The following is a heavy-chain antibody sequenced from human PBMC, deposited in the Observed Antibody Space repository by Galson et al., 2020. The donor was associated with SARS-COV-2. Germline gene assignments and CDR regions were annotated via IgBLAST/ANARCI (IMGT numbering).Heavy chain of an antibody. D-gene: IGHD3-3*01. CDR2: IYISGNT. CDR3: ARGNSPCVTIFGVLTGTCGMDV. CDR1: GASISSGSYY. V-gene: IGHV4-61*02. J-gene: IGHJ6*02. Sequence: SETLSLTCTVSGASISSGSYYWSWIRQPAGKGLEWIGRIYISGNTNYNPSLWSQVTISVDTSKNQFSLKLTSVTAADTAVYYCARGNSPCVTIFGVLTGTCGMDVWGQGTTVTVSS.